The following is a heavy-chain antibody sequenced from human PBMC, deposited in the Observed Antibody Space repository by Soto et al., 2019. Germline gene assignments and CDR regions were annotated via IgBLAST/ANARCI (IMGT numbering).Heavy chain of an antibody. Sequence: ASETLSFTCTVSGGSISSSSYYWGWIRQPPGKGLEWIGSIYYSGSTYYNPSLKSRVTISVDTSKNQFSLKLSSVTAADTAVYYCARLPYCSSTSCLRDIFWYFDYWGQGTLVTVSS. CDR2: IYYSGST. V-gene: IGHV4-39*01. CDR1: GGSISSSSYY. CDR3: ARLPYCSSTSCLRDIFWYFDY. J-gene: IGHJ4*02. D-gene: IGHD2-2*01.